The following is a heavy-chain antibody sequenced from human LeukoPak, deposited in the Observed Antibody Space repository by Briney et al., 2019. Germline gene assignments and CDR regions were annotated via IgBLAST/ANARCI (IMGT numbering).Heavy chain of an antibody. D-gene: IGHD3-22*01. V-gene: IGHV4-59*01. CDR3: ARAGIGYYDSSGYYLAFDY. CDR1: GGSISSYY. Sequence: SETLSLTCTVSGGSISSYYWSWIRQPPGKGLEWIGYIYYSGSTNYNPSLKSRVTISVDTSKNQFSLKLSSVTAADTAVYYCARAGIGYYDSSGYYLAFDYWGQGTLVTVSS. CDR2: IYYSGST. J-gene: IGHJ4*02.